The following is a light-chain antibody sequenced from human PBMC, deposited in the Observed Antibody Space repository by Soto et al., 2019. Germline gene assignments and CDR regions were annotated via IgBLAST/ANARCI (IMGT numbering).Light chain of an antibody. CDR3: QQYNNWPPIT. CDR2: DAY. V-gene: IGKV3-20*01. CDR1: QTVRNNY. Sequence: EFVLTQSPGTLSLSPGERATLSCRASQTVRNNYLAWYQQKPGQAPRLLIYDAYSRATGIPDRFSGGGSGTEFTLTIRRLQSEDLAVYYCQQYNNWPPITVGKWTRLEIK. J-gene: IGKJ5*01.